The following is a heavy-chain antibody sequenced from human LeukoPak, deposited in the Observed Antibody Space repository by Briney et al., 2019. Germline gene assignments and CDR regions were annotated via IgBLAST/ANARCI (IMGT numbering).Heavy chain of an antibody. CDR1: GFTFSDYY. CDR3: ATGYAVTTFAFDI. CDR2: ISSSGSTI. D-gene: IGHD4-17*01. Sequence: PGGSLRLSCAASGFTFSDYYMSWIRQAPGKGLEWVSYISSSGSTIYYADSVKGRFTISRDNAKNSLYLQMNSLRAEDTAVYYCATGYAVTTFAFDIWGQGTMVTVSS. J-gene: IGHJ3*02. V-gene: IGHV3-11*01.